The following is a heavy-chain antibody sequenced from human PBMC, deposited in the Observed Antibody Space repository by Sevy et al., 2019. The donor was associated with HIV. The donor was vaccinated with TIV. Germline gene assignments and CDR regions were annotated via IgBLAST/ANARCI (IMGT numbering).Heavy chain of an antibody. Sequence: ASVKVSCKASGYTFTSYGISWVRQAPGEGLEWMGWISTYNGNTNYAQKLQGRVTMTTDTSTRTAYMELRSLRSDDTAVYYCAWRYSSSSGKTFDYRGQGTLVTVSS. J-gene: IGHJ4*02. CDR2: ISTYNGNT. D-gene: IGHD6-6*01. CDR1: GYTFTSYG. CDR3: AWRYSSSSGKTFDY. V-gene: IGHV1-18*01.